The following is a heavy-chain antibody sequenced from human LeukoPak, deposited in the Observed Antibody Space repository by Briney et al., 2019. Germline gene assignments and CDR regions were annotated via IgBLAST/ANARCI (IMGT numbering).Heavy chain of an antibody. CDR2: ISGSGGST. CDR1: GFTFSSYA. V-gene: IGHV3-23*01. Sequence: GGSLRLSCAASGFTFSSYAMSWVRQAPWKGLEWVSAISGSGGSTYYADSVKGRFTISRDNSKNTLYLHMNSLRAEDTAVYYCAKTYCSSTSCLKGVDYWGQGTLVTVSS. D-gene: IGHD2-2*01. CDR3: AKTYCSSTSCLKGVDY. J-gene: IGHJ4*02.